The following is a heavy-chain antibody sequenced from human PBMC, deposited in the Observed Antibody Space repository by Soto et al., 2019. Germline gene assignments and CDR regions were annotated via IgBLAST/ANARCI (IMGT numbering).Heavy chain of an antibody. CDR1: GGSLSSRSNY. D-gene: IGHD6-13*01. CDR3: ARHPEIRTDIAAAGTLDY. V-gene: IGHV4-39*01. Sequence: SETLSLTCTVSGGSLSSRSNYWGWVRRPPGKGLEWIGSVYYTGGTYYNPSLKSRVAISIDMSKNQFSLELSFVTAADTAVYYCARHPEIRTDIAAAGTLDYWGQGTLVTVSS. CDR2: VYYTGGT. J-gene: IGHJ4*01.